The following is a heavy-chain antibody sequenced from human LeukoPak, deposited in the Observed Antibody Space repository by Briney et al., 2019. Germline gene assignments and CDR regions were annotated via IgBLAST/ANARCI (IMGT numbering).Heavy chain of an antibody. CDR3: ARETYYSNYVDY. Sequence: GGSLRLSCAASGFTFSDYYMSWIRQAPGKGMEWVSYISSSGSTIYYADSVKGRFTISRDNAKNSLYLQMNSLRAEDTAVYYCARETYYSNYVDYWGQGTLVTVSS. CDR2: ISSSGSTI. V-gene: IGHV3-11*01. D-gene: IGHD4-4*01. J-gene: IGHJ4*02. CDR1: GFTFSDYY.